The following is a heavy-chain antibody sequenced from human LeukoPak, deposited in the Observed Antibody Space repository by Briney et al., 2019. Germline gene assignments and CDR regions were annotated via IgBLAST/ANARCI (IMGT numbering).Heavy chain of an antibody. V-gene: IGHV3-33*08. J-gene: IGHJ4*02. CDR3: ARDKRRGTSCPDY. CDR1: GFTFSSYG. CDR2: IWYDGSNK. D-gene: IGHD2-2*01. Sequence: GGSLRLSCAASGFTFSSYGMHWVRQAPGKGLEWVAVIWYDGSNKYYADSVKGRFTISRDNSKNTLYLQMNSLRAEDTAVYYCARDKRRGTSCPDYWGQGTLVTVSS.